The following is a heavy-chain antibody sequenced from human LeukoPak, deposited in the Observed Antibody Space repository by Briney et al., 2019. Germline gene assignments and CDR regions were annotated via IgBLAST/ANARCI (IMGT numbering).Heavy chain of an antibody. J-gene: IGHJ4*02. D-gene: IGHD3-16*01. Sequence: GESLKIPCKGSGYSFTSYWIGWVRQMPGKGLERMGIIYPGDSDTRYSPSFQGQVTISADKSISTAYLQWSSLKASDTAMYYCGVYDYVWGSFDYWGQGTLVTVSS. V-gene: IGHV5-51*01. CDR3: GVYDYVWGSFDY. CDR2: IYPGDSDT. CDR1: GYSFTSYW.